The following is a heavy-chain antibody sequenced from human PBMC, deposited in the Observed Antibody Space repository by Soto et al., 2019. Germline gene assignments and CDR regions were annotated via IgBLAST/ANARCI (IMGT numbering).Heavy chain of an antibody. CDR2: ISSSSSYI. V-gene: IGHV3-21*01. CDR1: GFTFSSYS. CDR3: ARDDWSSGYSPKPIDY. Sequence: GSLRLSCAASGFTFSSYSMNWVRQAPGKGLEWVSPISSSSSYIYYADSVKGRFTISRDNAKNSLYLQMNSLRAEDTAVYYCARDDWSSGYSPKPIDYWGQGTLVTVS. D-gene: IGHD3-22*01. J-gene: IGHJ4*02.